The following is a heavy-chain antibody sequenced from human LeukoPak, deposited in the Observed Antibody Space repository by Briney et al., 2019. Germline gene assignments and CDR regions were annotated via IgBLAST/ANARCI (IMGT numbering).Heavy chain of an antibody. CDR1: GGTFSSYA. D-gene: IGHD3-22*01. V-gene: IGHV1-69*13. CDR2: IIPIFGTA. Sequence: ASVKVSCKASGGTFSSYAISWVRQAPGQGLEWMGGIIPIFGTANYAQKFQGRVMITADESTSTAYMELSSLGSEDTAVYYCVRLRTYYYDSSGRGDFDYWGQGTLVTVSS. J-gene: IGHJ4*02. CDR3: VRLRTYYYDSSGRGDFDY.